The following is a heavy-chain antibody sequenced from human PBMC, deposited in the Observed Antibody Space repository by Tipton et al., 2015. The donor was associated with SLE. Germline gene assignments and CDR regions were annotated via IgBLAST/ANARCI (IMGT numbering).Heavy chain of an antibody. D-gene: IGHD6-6*01. CDR1: GGSISSSNW. Sequence: TLSLTCAVSGGSISSSNWWSWVRQPPGKGLEWIGEIYHSGSTNYNPSPKSRVTISVDKSKNQFSLKLSSVTAADTAVYYCAGEVGAARPFDLWGRGTLVTVSS. CDR2: IYHSGST. V-gene: IGHV4-4*02. CDR3: AGEVGAARPFDL. J-gene: IGHJ2*01.